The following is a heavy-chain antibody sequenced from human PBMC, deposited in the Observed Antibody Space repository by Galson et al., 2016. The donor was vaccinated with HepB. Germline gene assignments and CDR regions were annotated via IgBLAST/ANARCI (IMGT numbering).Heavy chain of an antibody. J-gene: IGHJ4*02. CDR1: GFTFSSYA. D-gene: IGHD6-13*01. CDR2: ISGSGANT. CDR3: ARYSDSWAPFDY. V-gene: IGHV3-23*01. Sequence: LRLSCAASGFTFSSYAMTWVRQAPGKGLGWVSGISGSGANTYYANAVKGRFTISRDNSNNTLYLQVNSLRAEDTALYFCARYSDSWAPFDYWGQGSLVTVSS.